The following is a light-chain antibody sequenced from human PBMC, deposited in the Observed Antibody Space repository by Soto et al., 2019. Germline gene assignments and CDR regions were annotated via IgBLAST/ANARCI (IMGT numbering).Light chain of an antibody. J-gene: IGLJ3*02. CDR2: VNSDGSH. V-gene: IGLV4-69*01. CDR1: SGHSSYA. Sequence: QPVLTQSPSASASLGASVKLTCTLSSGHSSYAIAWHQQQPEKGPRYLMKVNSDGSHSKGDGIPDRFSGSSSGAERYLIISSLQSEDEADYYCQTWGTGIQGVFGGGTQLTVL. CDR3: QTWGTGIQGV.